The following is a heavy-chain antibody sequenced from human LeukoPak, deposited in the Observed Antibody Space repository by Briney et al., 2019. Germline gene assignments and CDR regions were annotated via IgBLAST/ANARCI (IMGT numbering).Heavy chain of an antibody. V-gene: IGHV3-21*01. CDR2: ISSSSYI. CDR3: ARGVTSGDYDY. D-gene: IGHD4-17*01. CDR1: GFTFSSYS. Sequence: GGSLRLSCAASGFTFSSYSMNWVRQAPGKGLEWVSSISSSSYIYYADSVKGRFTISRDNAKNSLYLQMNSLRAEDTAVYYCARGVTSGDYDYWGQGTLVTVSS. J-gene: IGHJ4*02.